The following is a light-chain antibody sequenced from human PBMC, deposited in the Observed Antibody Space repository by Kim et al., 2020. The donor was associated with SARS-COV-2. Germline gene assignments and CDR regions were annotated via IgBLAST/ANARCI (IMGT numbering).Light chain of an antibody. Sequence: EIVLTQSPGTLSLSPGERATLSCRASQSVSNNLLAWYQQKPGQAHRLLIYGSSTRATGTPDRFSGSGSGTDFTLTISRLEPEDFALYYCLQYGGSPWTFGQGTKVDIK. CDR3: LQYGGSPWT. CDR1: QSVSNNL. V-gene: IGKV3-20*01. J-gene: IGKJ1*01. CDR2: GSS.